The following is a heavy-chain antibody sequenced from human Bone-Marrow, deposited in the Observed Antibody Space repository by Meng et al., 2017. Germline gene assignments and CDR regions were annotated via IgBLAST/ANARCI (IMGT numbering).Heavy chain of an antibody. J-gene: IGHJ4*02. V-gene: IGHV2-5*02. Sequence: QITLKEAGPTLGKPTQTRTRTCTFSGFSLSTSGVGVGWSRQPPGKALEWLALIYWDDDKRYSPSLKSRLTITKDTSKNQVVLTMTNMDPVDTATYYCAHTRIAVAGTGVYYWGQGTLVTVSS. CDR3: AHTRIAVAGTGVYY. CDR1: GFSLSTSGVG. D-gene: IGHD6-19*01. CDR2: IYWDDDK.